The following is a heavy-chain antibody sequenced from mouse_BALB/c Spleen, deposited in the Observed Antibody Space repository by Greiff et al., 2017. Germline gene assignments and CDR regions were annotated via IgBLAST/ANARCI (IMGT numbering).Heavy chain of an antibody. D-gene: IGHD1-1*01. CDR3: ARHNYGSSFDD. Sequence: EVMLVESGGGLVQPGGSLKLSCAASGFTFSSYTMSWVRQTPEKRLEWVAYISNGGGSTYYPDTVKGRFTISRDNAKNTLYLQMSSLKSEDTAMYYCARHNYGSSFDDWGQGTTLTVSS. CDR2: ISNGGGST. CDR1: GFTFSSYT. V-gene: IGHV5-12-2*01. J-gene: IGHJ2*01.